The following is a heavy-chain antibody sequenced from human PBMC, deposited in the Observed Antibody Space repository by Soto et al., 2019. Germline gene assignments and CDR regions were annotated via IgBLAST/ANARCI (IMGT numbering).Heavy chain of an antibody. CDR3: EIDSLDVPFHI. V-gene: IGHV2-5*02. J-gene: IGHJ3*02. CDR1: GFSLSTSEVG. D-gene: IGHD2-21*01. CDR2: IYWDDDK. Sequence: QITLKESGPTLVKPTQTLTLTCTFSGFSLSTSEVGVGWILQPPGKALEWLALIYWDDDKRYSPSLKSRLTIAKATSKNLVVLTMTNMDPVDTATYYCEIDSLDVPFHIWGQGTMVSVSS.